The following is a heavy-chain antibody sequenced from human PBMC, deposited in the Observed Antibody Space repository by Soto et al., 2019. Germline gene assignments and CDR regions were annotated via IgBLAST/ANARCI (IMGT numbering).Heavy chain of an antibody. J-gene: IGHJ4*02. Sequence: ASVKVSCKASGYTFTNYPMHWVRQAPGQRLEWMGWINAGNGNTKYSQKFQGRVTITRNTLYLQMNSLKADDTAVYYCAKETVFTAVEDKWGQGTLVTVSS. CDR1: GYTFTNYP. V-gene: IGHV1-3*01. CDR3: AKETVFTAVEDK. CDR2: INAGNGNT. D-gene: IGHD3-10*02.